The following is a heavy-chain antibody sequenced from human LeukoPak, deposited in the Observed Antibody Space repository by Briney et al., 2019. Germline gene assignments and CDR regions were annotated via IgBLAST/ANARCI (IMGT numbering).Heavy chain of an antibody. J-gene: IGHJ6*03. D-gene: IGHD7-27*01. CDR1: GFTFSSYS. CDR3: ARVWAYYYMDV. V-gene: IGHV3-48*04. Sequence: PGGSLRLSCAASGFTFSSYSMNWVRQAPGKGLEWVSYISSSSSTIYYADSVKGRFTISRDNAKNSLYLQMNSLRAEDTAVYYCARVWAYYYMDVWGKGTTVTVSS. CDR2: ISSSSSTI.